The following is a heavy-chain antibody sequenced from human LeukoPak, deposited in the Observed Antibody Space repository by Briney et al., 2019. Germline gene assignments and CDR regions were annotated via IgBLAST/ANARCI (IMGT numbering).Heavy chain of an antibody. J-gene: IGHJ4*02. CDR3: ASSKWFYFDS. CDR2: TGSSTI. Sequence: GGSLRLSCAASGFTFSSYAMSWVRQAPGKGLEWISFTGSSTIQYADSVTGRFTISRDNAKNSLYLQMNSLRVEDTAVYYCASSKWFYFDSWGQGTLVTVSS. CDR1: GFTFSSYA. D-gene: IGHD3-22*01. V-gene: IGHV3-48*04.